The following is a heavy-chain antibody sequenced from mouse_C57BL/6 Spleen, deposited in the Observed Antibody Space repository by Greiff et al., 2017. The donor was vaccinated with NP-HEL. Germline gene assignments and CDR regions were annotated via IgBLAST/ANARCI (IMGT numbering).Heavy chain of an antibody. CDR2: INPNYGTT. V-gene: IGHV1-39*01. CDR3: ARSYYGSSFYFDY. D-gene: IGHD1-1*01. J-gene: IGHJ2*01. Sequence: EVQLQQSGPELVKPGASVKISCKASGYSFTDYNMNWVKQSNGKSLEWIGVINPNYGTTSYNQKFKGKATLTVDQASRTAYMQLNSLTSEDSAVYYCARSYYGSSFYFDYWGQGTTLTVSS. CDR1: GYSFTDYN.